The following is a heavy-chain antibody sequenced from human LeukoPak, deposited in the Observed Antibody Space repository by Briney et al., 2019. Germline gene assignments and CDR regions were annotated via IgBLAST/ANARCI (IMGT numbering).Heavy chain of an antibody. J-gene: IGHJ5*02. D-gene: IGHD6-6*01. V-gene: IGHV3-49*04. CDR2: IRSKAHGGTT. Sequence: GGSLRLSCTASGFTFGDHAITWVRQAPGKGLEWVGFIRSKAHGGTTGYAASVKGRFTISRDDYKSIAYLQTNSLKTEDTAVYYCTRDGGYSRSSTWFDPWGQGTLVTVSS. CDR3: TRDGGYSRSSTWFDP. CDR1: GFTFGDHA.